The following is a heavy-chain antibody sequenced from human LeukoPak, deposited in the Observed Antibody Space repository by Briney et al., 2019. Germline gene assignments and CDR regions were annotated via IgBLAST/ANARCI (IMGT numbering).Heavy chain of an antibody. D-gene: IGHD2-2*01. V-gene: IGHV3-30-3*01. Sequence: PGRSLRLSCAASGFTFSSYAMHWVRQAPGKGLERVAVISYDGSNKYYADSVKGRFTISRDNSKNTLYLQMNSLRAEDTAVYYCARVGVVVVPAAYFDYWGQGTLVTVSS. CDR2: ISYDGSNK. CDR1: GFTFSSYA. J-gene: IGHJ4*02. CDR3: ARVGVVVVPAAYFDY.